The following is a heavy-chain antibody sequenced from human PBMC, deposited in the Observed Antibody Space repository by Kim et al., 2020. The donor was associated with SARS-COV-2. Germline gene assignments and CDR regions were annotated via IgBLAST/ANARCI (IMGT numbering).Heavy chain of an antibody. D-gene: IGHD6-13*01. CDR3: ARDRAAAGFFDY. V-gene: IGHV3-30*01. Sequence: SADAVKGRFTSSRANSKNTLYLQMTGLGAEDTAVYYCARDRAAAGFFDYWGQGTLVTVSS. J-gene: IGHJ4*02.